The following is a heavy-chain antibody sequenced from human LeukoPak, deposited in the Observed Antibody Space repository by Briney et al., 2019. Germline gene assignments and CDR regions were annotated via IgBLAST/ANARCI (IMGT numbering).Heavy chain of an antibody. V-gene: IGHV1-2*02. Sequence: ASVKVSCKASGYTFTGYYMYWVRQAPGQGLEWMGWINPNSGGTNYAQKFQGRVTMTRDTSISTAYMELSSLRSDDTAVYYCARDHTELSYCSSTSCYLDYWGQGTLVTVSS. D-gene: IGHD2-2*01. CDR3: ARDHTELSYCSSTSCYLDY. CDR2: INPNSGGT. J-gene: IGHJ4*02. CDR1: GYTFTGYY.